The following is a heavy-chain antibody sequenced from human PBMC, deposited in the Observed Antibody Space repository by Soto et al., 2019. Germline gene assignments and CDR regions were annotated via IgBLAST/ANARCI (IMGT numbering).Heavy chain of an antibody. D-gene: IGHD2-15*01. CDR2: ISAYNGNT. Sequence: ASVKVSCKASGYTFTSYGISWVRQAPGQGLEWMGWISAYNGNTNYAQKLQGRVTMTTDTSTSTAYMELRSLRSDDTAVYYCARDLQYCSGGSCSHYYYYGMDVWGQETTVTVSS. CDR3: ARDLQYCSGGSCSHYYYYGMDV. V-gene: IGHV1-18*04. CDR1: GYTFTSYG. J-gene: IGHJ6*02.